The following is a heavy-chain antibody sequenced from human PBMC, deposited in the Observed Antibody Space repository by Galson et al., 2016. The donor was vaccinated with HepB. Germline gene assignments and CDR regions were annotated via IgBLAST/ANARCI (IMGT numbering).Heavy chain of an antibody. Sequence: SLRLSCAASGFSFNKHGMHWVRQAPGKGLEWVALIWYDGNYKYYADSVKGRFTISRDNSKSTLYLEMNSLTADDTAVYYCAKDRGVYSDNNGRLDYWGQGALVTVSS. CDR1: GFSFNKHG. J-gene: IGHJ4*02. V-gene: IGHV3-33*06. D-gene: IGHD3-10*01. CDR3: AKDRGVYSDNNGRLDY. CDR2: IWYDGNYK.